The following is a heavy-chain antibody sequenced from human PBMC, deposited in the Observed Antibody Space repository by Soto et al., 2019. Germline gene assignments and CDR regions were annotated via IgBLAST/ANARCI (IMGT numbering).Heavy chain of an antibody. CDR2: INHSGST. CDR3: ARGAIVVVVAATGYNWFDP. CDR1: GGSFSGYY. D-gene: IGHD2-15*01. V-gene: IGHV4-34*01. Sequence: QVQLQQWGAGLLKPSETLSLTCAVYGGSFSGYYWSWIRQPPGKGLEWIGEINHSGSTNYNPSLXGRATLPVDTXXNXFXXKPSPVTAAATAVYYCARGAIVVVVAATGYNWFDPWGQGTLVTVSS. J-gene: IGHJ5*02.